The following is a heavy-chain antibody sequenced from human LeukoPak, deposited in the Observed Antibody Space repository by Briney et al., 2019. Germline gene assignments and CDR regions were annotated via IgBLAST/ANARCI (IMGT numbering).Heavy chain of an antibody. V-gene: IGHV1-18*01. CDR2: ISAYNGNT. J-gene: IGHJ6*03. CDR3: ARDSYYDNSTYYPYYYYYYMDV. CDR1: GYTFTTYG. Sequence: ASVKVSCKASGYTFTTYGITWVRQAPGQGLEWMGWISAYNGNTNYAQKLQGRVTMTTDTSTSTAYMELRSLRSDDTAVYYCARDSYYDNSTYYPYYYYYYMDVWGKGTTVTVSS. D-gene: IGHD3-22*01.